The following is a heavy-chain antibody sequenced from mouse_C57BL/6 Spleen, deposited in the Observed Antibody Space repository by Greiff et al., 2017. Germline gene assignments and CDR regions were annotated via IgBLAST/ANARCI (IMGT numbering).Heavy chain of an antibody. V-gene: IGHV1-80*01. CDR3: ARGPATVVARRGFAY. Sequence: QVQLQQSGAELVKPGASVKISCKASGYAFSSYWMNWVKQRPGKGLEWIGQIYPGDGDTNYNGKFKGKATLTADKSSSTAYMQLSSLTSEDSAVYVCARGPATVVARRGFAYWGQGTLVTVAA. J-gene: IGHJ3*01. D-gene: IGHD1-1*01. CDR1: GYAFSSYW. CDR2: IYPGDGDT.